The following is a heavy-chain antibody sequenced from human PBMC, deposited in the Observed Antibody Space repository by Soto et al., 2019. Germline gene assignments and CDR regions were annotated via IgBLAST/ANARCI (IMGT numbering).Heavy chain of an antibody. D-gene: IGHD3-22*01. CDR3: ASTLDGYQGYYYYYYGMDV. J-gene: IGHJ6*02. V-gene: IGHV1-8*01. CDR1: GYTFTSYD. CDR2: MNPNSGNT. Sequence: EASVKVSCKASGYTFTSYDINWVRQATGQGLEWMGWMNPNSGNTGYAQKFQGRVTMTRNTSISTAYMELSSLRAEDTAVYYCASTLDGYQGYYYYYYGMDVWGQGTTVTVSS.